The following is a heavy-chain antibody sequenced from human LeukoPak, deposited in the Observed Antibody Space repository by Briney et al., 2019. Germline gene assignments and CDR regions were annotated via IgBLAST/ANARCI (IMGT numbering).Heavy chain of an antibody. V-gene: IGHV4-4*07. Sequence: SETLSLTCTVSGGSISSYYWSWFRQPAGKGLEWIGRINTSGSTNYNPSLKSRVTMSVDTSKNQFSLKLSSVTAADTAVYYCARDYDILTGYYGGDAFDIWGQGTMVTVSS. J-gene: IGHJ3*02. CDR3: ARDYDILTGYYGGDAFDI. CDR2: INTSGST. D-gene: IGHD3-9*01. CDR1: GGSISSYY.